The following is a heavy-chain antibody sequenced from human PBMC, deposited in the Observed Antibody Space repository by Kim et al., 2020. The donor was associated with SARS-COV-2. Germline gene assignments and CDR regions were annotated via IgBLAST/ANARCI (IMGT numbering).Heavy chain of an antibody. J-gene: IGHJ4*02. Sequence: SETLSLTCAVYGGSFSGYYWSWIRQPPGKGLEWIGEINHSGSTNYNPSLKSRVTISVDTSKNQFSLKLSSVTAADTAVYYCARLAVAESSPDYWGQGTLVTVSS. CDR3: ARLAVAESSPDY. CDR1: GGSFSGYY. D-gene: IGHD6-13*01. CDR2: INHSGST. V-gene: IGHV4-34*01.